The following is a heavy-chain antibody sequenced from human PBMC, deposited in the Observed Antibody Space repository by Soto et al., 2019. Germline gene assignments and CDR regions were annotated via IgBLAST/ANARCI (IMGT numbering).Heavy chain of an antibody. V-gene: IGHV5-51*01. CDR2: IYLADSDT. J-gene: IGHJ6*02. CDR3: AKDHGVDV. Sequence: PGESLRLSCKASEYSLTSYWIGWVRQMPGKGLEWMGIIYLADSDTRYSPSFQGQVTISRDNSKNTVFLQMNSLRAEDTAVYYCAKDHGVDVWGQGATVTVSS. CDR1: EYSLTSYW.